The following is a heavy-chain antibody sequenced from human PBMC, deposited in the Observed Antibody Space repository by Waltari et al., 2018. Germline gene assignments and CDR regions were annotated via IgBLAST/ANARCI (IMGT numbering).Heavy chain of an antibody. CDR2: IGRGGDT. CDR1: GITFSNYD. Sequence: DVQLVESGGDLVQPGGSLRLSGAASGITFSNYDRNWVRQGTGEGLEWVSAIGRGGDTYYSDSVRGRFTISRENAKNSLYLQMNPLRDGDTAVYFCATEVKDDISRGWAFDIWGQGTMVTVSS. CDR3: ATEVKDDISRGWAFDI. D-gene: IGHD6-19*01. J-gene: IGHJ3*02. V-gene: IGHV3-13*01.